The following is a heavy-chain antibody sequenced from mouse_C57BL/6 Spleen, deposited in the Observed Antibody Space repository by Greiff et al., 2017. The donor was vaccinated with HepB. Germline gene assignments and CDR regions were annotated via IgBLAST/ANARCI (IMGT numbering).Heavy chain of an antibody. CDR1: GYTFTDYY. CDR3: ARSWSYDYDEGYAMDY. J-gene: IGHJ4*01. V-gene: IGHV1-76*01. CDR2: IYPGSGNT. Sequence: LVESGAELVRPGASVKLSCKASGYTFTDYYINWVKQRPGQGLEWIARIYPGSGNTYYNEKFKGKATLTAEKSSSTAYMQLSSLTSEDSAVYFCARSWSYDYDEGYAMDYWGQGTSVTVSS. D-gene: IGHD2-4*01.